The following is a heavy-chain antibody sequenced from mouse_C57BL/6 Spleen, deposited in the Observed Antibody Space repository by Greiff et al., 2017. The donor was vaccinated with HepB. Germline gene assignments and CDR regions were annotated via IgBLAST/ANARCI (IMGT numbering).Heavy chain of an antibody. CDR1: GYTFTSYW. J-gene: IGHJ2*01. D-gene: IGHD1-1*01. Sequence: VQLQQPGAELVMPGASVKLSCKASGYTFTSYWMHWVKQRPGQGLEWIGEIDPSDSYTNYNQKFKGKSTLTVDKSSSTAYMPLSSLTSEDSAVFYCLFYYHGSSYEDFVYWGQGPTLTVSS. CDR2: IDPSDSYT. CDR3: LFYYHGSSYEDFVY. V-gene: IGHV1-69*01.